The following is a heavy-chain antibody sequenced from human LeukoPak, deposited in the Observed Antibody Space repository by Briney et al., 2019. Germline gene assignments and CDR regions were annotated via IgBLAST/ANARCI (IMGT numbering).Heavy chain of an antibody. CDR2: IIPIFGTA. D-gene: IGHD3-22*01. V-gene: IGHV1-69*06. J-gene: IGHJ1*01. CDR3: HYDSSGYYQADAEYFQH. CDR1: GGTFSSYA. Sequence: EASVKVSCKASGGTFSSYAISWVRQAPGQGLEWMGGIIPIFGTANYAQKFQGRVTITADKSTSTAYMELSSLRSEDTAVYYCHYDSSGYYQADAEYFQHWGQGTLVTVSS.